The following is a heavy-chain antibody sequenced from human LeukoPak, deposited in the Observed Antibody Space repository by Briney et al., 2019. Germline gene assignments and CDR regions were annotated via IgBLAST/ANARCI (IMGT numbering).Heavy chain of an antibody. CDR1: GFTFSGYA. J-gene: IGHJ4*02. CDR2: ISYDGSNK. V-gene: IGHV3-30-3*01. D-gene: IGHD2-15*01. Sequence: GGSLRLSCAAPGFTFSGYAMHWVRQAPGKGLEWVAVISYDGSNKYYADSVKGRFTISRDNSKNTLYLQMNSLRAEDTAVYYCAGFPIVVVVAATQDYWGQGTLVTVSS. CDR3: AGFPIVVVVAATQDY.